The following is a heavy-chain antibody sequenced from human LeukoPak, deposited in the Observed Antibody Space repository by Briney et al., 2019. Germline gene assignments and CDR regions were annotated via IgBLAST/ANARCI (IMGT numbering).Heavy chain of an antibody. J-gene: IGHJ4*02. CDR3: ARDYYDSSGYYYFDY. V-gene: IGHV4-31*03. Sequence: SESLSLTCTVSGGSISSGGSYWSWIRQHPGKGLAWFGYIYYSGSTYYNPSLKSRVTISLGTSNNQFSLKLSSVTAAYTAVYYCARDYYDSSGYYYFDYWGQGTLVTVSS. CDR2: IYYSGST. D-gene: IGHD3-22*01. CDR1: GGSISSGGSY.